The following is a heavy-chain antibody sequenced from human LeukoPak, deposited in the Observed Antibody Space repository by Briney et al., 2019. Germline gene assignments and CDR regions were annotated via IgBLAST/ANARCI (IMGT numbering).Heavy chain of an antibody. CDR1: GGTFTRSP. J-gene: IGHJ3*02. D-gene: IGHD3-22*01. Sequence: ASVKVSCKASGGTFTRSPISWVRQAPGQGFEWMGRIIPIVGTPNYARKFQGRVTITADKSTTTAYLELSSLRSEDTAVYYRANLAYYSDSRGSYDAFDIWGQGTMVTVSS. CDR3: ANLAYYSDSRGSYDAFDI. V-gene: IGHV1-69*08. CDR2: IIPIVGTP.